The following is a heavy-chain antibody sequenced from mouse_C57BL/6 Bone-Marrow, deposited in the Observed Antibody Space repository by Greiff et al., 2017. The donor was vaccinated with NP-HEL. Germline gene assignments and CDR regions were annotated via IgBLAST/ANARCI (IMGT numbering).Heavy chain of an antibody. Sequence: QVQLQQSGAELVMPGASVKLSCKASGYTFTSYWMHWVKQRPGQGLEWIGEIDPSDSYTNYNQKFKGKSTLTVDKSSSTAYMQLSSLTSEDSAVYYCAKTVYYGSSYGFAYWGQGTLVTVSA. J-gene: IGHJ3*01. CDR1: GYTFTSYW. V-gene: IGHV1-69*01. CDR3: AKTVYYGSSYGFAY. D-gene: IGHD1-1*01. CDR2: IDPSDSYT.